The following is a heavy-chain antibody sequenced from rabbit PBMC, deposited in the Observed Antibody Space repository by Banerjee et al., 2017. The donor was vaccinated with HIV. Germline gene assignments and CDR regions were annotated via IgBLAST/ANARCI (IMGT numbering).Heavy chain of an antibody. D-gene: IGHD1-1*01. CDR3: ARGTSSSGYYMGL. V-gene: IGHV1S45*01. CDR1: GFSFSNIYY. J-gene: IGHJ4*01. CDR2: INTGSRNA. Sequence: QEQVEESGGDLVKPEGSLTLTCTASGFSFSNIYYMCWVRQAPGKGLEWIGCINTGSRNAYYASWVISRFTISKTSSTTVALHMTSLTAADTATYFCARGTSSSGYYMGLWGPGTLVTVS.